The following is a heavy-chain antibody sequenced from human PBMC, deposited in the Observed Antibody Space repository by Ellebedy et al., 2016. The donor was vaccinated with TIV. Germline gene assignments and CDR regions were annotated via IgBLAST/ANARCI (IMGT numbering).Heavy chain of an antibody. CDR2: ISPNGGST. CDR3: PRGSAYYNY. Sequence: GESLKISCAASGFIFSNYAMSWVRQAPGKGLEWVSTISPNGGSTNYADSGKGRFTVSRENSKNTLYLQMNSLRAEDTAIYYCPRGSAYYNYWGQGTLVTVSS. V-gene: IGHV3-23*01. D-gene: IGHD3-22*01. CDR1: GFIFSNYA. J-gene: IGHJ4*02.